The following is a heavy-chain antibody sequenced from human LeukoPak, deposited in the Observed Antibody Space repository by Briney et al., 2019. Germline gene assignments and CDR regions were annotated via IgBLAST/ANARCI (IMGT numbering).Heavy chain of an antibody. CDR1: GFTFSSYA. J-gene: IGHJ4*02. D-gene: IGHD5-18*01. CDR2: ISGSGGST. V-gene: IGHV3-23*01. Sequence: GGSLRLSCAASGFTFSSYAMSWVRQAPGKGLEGVSAISGSGGSTYYADSVKGRFTISRDNSKNTLYLQMNSLRAEDTAVYYCAKPASEGSFQYSYGYRYWGQGTLVTVSS. CDR3: AKPASEGSFQYSYGYRY.